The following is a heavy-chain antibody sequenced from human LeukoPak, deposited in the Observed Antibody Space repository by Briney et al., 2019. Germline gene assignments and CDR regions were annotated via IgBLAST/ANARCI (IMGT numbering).Heavy chain of an antibody. Sequence: GGSLRLSCAASGFTFGSYAMTWVRQAPGKGLEWVSSIDASGGSTYYADSVKGRFTISRDNSKNTFYLQMNTLRADDTAVYYCARDPCSSTSCYGSFDYWGQGTLVTVSS. J-gene: IGHJ4*02. V-gene: IGHV3-23*01. D-gene: IGHD2-2*01. CDR2: IDASGGST. CDR3: ARDPCSSTSCYGSFDY. CDR1: GFTFGSYA.